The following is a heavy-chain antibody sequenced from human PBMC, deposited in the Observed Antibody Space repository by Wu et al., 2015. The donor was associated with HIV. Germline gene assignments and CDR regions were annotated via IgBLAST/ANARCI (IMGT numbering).Heavy chain of an antibody. V-gene: IGHV1-46*01. CDR3: ARSYCSGDCYADY. J-gene: IGHJ4*03. CDR1: GYTFTSFY. CDR2: IHPSVGSP. D-gene: IGHD2-21*02. Sequence: QIQLVQSGAEVKKPGASVKVSCKASGYTFTSFYMHWVRQAPGQGLEWMGIIHPSVGSPMYAQKFQGRVTMTRDTSTGTVYLELSTLRSEDSALYYCARSYCSGDCYADYWGRGNVWSPSPQ.